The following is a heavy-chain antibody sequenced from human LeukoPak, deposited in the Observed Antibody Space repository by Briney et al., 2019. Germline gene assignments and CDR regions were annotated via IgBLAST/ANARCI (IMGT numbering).Heavy chain of an antibody. V-gene: IGHV1-46*01. CDR1: GYTFISYY. CDR2: INPSGGST. CDR3: ARGNILTGYYYDAFDI. Sequence: ASVKVSCKASGYTFISYYLHWVRQAPGQGLEWMGIINPSGGSTDYAQELQGRVTMTRDTSTTTVYMELSSLRSEDTAVYYCARGNILTGYYYDAFDIWGQGTLVTVSS. J-gene: IGHJ3*02. D-gene: IGHD3-9*01.